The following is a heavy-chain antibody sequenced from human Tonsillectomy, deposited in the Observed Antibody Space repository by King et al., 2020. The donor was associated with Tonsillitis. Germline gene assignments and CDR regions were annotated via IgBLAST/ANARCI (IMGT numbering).Heavy chain of an antibody. V-gene: IGHV3-30*04. D-gene: IGHD3-22*01. Sequence: QLVQSGGGVVQPGRSLRLSCAASGFTFSSYAMHWVRQAPGKGLEWVAVISYDGSNKYYADSVKGRFTISRDNSKNTLYLQMNSLRAEDTAVYYCARXXAWGYXYFXXYWGXXTLXTVS. CDR3: ARXXAWGYXYFXXY. CDR1: GFTFSSYA. CDR2: ISYDGSNK. J-gene: IGHJ4*02.